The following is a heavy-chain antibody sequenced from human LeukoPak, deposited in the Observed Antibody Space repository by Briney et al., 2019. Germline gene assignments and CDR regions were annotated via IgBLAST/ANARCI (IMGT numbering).Heavy chain of an antibody. CDR2: IHYSGST. CDR1: GGSTSSYY. D-gene: IGHD3-22*01. CDR3: ARDYTGDYDSSGYLYYVDY. J-gene: IGHJ4*02. V-gene: IGHV4-59*01. Sequence: SETLSLTCIVSGGSTSSYYWSWIRQPPGKGLEWIGYIHYSGSTNYNPSLKSRVTISVDTSKNQFSLKLSSVTAADTAVYYCARDYTGDYDSSGYLYYVDYWGLGALVTVSS.